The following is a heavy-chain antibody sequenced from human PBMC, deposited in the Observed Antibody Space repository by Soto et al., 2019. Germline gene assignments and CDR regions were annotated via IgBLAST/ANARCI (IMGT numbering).Heavy chain of an antibody. V-gene: IGHV3-7*05. J-gene: IGHJ4*02. CDR3: ARDPRDSEYAIFDY. D-gene: IGHD1-26*01. CDR2: IKKDGSGK. CDR1: GFTFSNYW. Sequence: EVQLVESGGDLVQPGGSLRLSCEASGFTFSNYWMGWVRQTPGKGLEWVANIKKDGSGKYYVDSVKGRFTISRDNAKNSLFLQMNSLRAEDTAVYYCARDPRDSEYAIFDYWGQGTLVTVSS.